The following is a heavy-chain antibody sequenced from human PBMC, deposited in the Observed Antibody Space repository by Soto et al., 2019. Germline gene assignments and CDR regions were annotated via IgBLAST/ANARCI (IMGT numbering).Heavy chain of an antibody. CDR2: MNPNSGNT. Sequence: ASVKVSCKASGYTFTSYDINWVRQATGQGLEWMGWMNPNSGNTGYAQKFQGRVTMTRNTSISTAYMELSSLRSEDTAVYYCARGEGKKYYDYIWGSYRRYYFDYWGQGTLVTVSS. J-gene: IGHJ4*02. D-gene: IGHD3-16*02. V-gene: IGHV1-8*01. CDR3: ARGEGKKYYDYIWGSYRRYYFDY. CDR1: GYTFTSYD.